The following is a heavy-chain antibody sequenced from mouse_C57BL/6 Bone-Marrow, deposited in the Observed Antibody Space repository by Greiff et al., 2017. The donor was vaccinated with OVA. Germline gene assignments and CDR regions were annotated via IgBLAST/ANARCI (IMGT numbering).Heavy chain of an antibody. Sequence: VQLQQSGPELVKPGASVKISCKASGYTFTDYYMNWVKQSHGKSLEWIGGINPNNGGTSYNQKFKGKATLTVDKSSSTAYMELRSLTSDDSAVYYCVRRVGGGYYFDYWGQGTTLTVSS. CDR2: INPNNGGT. J-gene: IGHJ2*01. D-gene: IGHD1-1*02. CDR1: GYTFTDYY. V-gene: IGHV1-26*01. CDR3: VRRVGGGYYFDY.